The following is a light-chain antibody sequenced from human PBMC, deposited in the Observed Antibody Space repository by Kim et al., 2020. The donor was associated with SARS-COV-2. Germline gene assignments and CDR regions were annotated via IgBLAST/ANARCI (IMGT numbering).Light chain of an antibody. V-gene: IGKV3-15*01. J-gene: IGKJ2*01. CDR1: QSVSRN. CDR3: QQYSNWPQYT. CDR2: GAY. Sequence: VSPGERAPLSCRASQSVSRNLAWYQQRPGQAPRLLIDGAYSRATGVPAKFSGSGSGTEFTLTISSLQSEDCAVYYCQQYSNWPQYTFGQGTKLEI.